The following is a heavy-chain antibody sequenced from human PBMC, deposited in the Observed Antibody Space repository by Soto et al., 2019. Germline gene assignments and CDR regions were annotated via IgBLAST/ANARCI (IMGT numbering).Heavy chain of an antibody. J-gene: IGHJ3*02. CDR3: TTDPPPIIRYFDRDAFDI. CDR1: GFTFSNAW. V-gene: IGHV3-15*01. Sequence: GGSLRLSCAASGFTFSNAWMSWVRQAPGKGLEWVGRIKSKTDGGTTDYAAPVKGRFTISRDDSKNTLYLQMNSLKTEDTAVYYCTTDPPPIIRYFDRDAFDIWGQGTMVTVSS. CDR2: IKSKTDGGTT. D-gene: IGHD3-9*01.